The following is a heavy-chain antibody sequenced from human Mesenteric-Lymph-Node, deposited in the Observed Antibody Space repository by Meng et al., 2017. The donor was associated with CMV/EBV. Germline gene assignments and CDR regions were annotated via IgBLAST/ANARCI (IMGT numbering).Heavy chain of an antibody. V-gene: IGHV4-34*01. CDR3: ARDFKGEYFDF. J-gene: IGHJ4*02. CDR1: GGSFSGYY. CDR2: INHSGST. Sequence: SETLSLTCAVYGGSFSGYYWSWIRQPPGKGLEWIGEINHSGSTNYNPSLKSRVTISVDTSKNQFSLKLSSVTAADTAVYYCARDFKGEYFDFWGQGTLVTVSS. D-gene: IGHD1-26*01.